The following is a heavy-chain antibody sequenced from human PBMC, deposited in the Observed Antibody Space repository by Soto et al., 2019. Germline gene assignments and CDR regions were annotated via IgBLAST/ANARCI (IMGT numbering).Heavy chain of an antibody. Sequence: ASVKVSCKASGYTFTSYGISWVRQAPGQGLEWMGWISAYNGNTNYAQKLQGRVTMTTDTSTSTAYMELRSLRSDDTAVYYCARIINRYYGSGGPNWFDPWGQGTLVTVSS. CDR3: ARIINRYYGSGGPNWFDP. CDR2: ISAYNGNT. D-gene: IGHD3-10*01. CDR1: GYTFTSYG. V-gene: IGHV1-18*01. J-gene: IGHJ5*02.